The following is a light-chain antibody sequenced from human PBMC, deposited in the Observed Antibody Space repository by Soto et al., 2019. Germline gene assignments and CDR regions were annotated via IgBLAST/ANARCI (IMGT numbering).Light chain of an antibody. CDR3: QQYNNRPPFT. Sequence: EIVMTQSPATLSVSPGERATLSCRASQSVGNNLAWYQQKPGQAPRLLIYGASTRATGLPARFSGRGSGTEFTLTISSLQSVDFAVYYCQQYNNRPPFTFGGGTTMEIK. V-gene: IGKV3-15*01. J-gene: IGKJ4*01. CDR2: GAS. CDR1: QSVGNN.